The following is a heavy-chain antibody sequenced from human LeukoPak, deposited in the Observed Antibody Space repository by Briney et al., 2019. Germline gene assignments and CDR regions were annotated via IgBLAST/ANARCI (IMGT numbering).Heavy chain of an antibody. J-gene: IGHJ6*03. Sequence: GGSLRLSCAASGFTFSSYGMHWVRQAPGKGLEWVAFIRYDGSNKYYADSMKGRFTISRDNSKDTLYLQMNSLRAEDTAVYYCAKIIAAAGYYYYYYMDVWGKGTTVTVSS. V-gene: IGHV3-30*02. CDR3: AKIIAAAGYYYYYYMDV. CDR1: GFTFSSYG. D-gene: IGHD6-13*01. CDR2: IRYDGSNK.